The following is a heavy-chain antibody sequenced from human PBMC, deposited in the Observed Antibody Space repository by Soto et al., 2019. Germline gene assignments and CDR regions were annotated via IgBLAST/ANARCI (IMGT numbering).Heavy chain of an antibody. CDR3: ARDTYYYDSSGQYYYYYGMDV. J-gene: IGHJ6*02. Sequence: GGSLRLSCAASGFTFSSYAMSWVRQAPGKGLEWVSGISGSASITDYADSVKGRFTISRDNSKNTLYLQMNSLRAEDTAVYYCARDTYYYDSSGQYYYYYGMDVWGQGTTVTVSS. CDR2: ISGSASIT. D-gene: IGHD3-22*01. V-gene: IGHV3-23*01. CDR1: GFTFSSYA.